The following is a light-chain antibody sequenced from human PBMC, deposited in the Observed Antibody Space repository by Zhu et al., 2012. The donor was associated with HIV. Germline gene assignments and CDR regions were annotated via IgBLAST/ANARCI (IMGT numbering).Light chain of an antibody. CDR1: ESVRTN. V-gene: IGKV3-15*01. Sequence: ETLMTQSPATLSVSPGERGTLSCRASESVRTNLAWYQQKPGQPSRLLISRASTRATAIPDRFSGSGFGTEFTLTISSLQSEDFAVYYCQQYHNWPPTFGQGTKVEVK. CDR3: QQYHNWPPT. CDR2: RAS. J-gene: IGKJ1*01.